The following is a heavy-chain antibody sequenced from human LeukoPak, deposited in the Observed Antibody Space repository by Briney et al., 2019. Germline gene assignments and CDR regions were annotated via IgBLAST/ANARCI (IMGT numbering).Heavy chain of an antibody. CDR1: GGSISSGGYY. D-gene: IGHD1-26*01. CDR2: IYYSAST. Sequence: PSQTLSLTCTVSGGSISSGGYYWSRIRQHPGKGLERIGYIYYSASTYYNPSLKSRVTISVDTSKNQFSLKLSSVTAADTAVYYCARGQRELTPRFVPWGQGTLVTVSS. CDR3: ARGQRELTPRFVP. J-gene: IGHJ5*02. V-gene: IGHV4-31*03.